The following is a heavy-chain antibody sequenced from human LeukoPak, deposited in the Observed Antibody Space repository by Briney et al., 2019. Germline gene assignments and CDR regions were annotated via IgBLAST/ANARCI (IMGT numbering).Heavy chain of an antibody. CDR2: IYHSGST. D-gene: IGHD1-26*01. J-gene: IGHJ6*02. CDR1: GGSISGGGYS. Sequence: SQTLSLTCAVSGGSISGGGYSWSWIRQPPGKGLEWIGYIYHSGSTYYNPSLKSRVTISVDRSKNQFSLKLSSVTAADTAVYYCARGDYSGFYFYGMDVWGQGTTVTVSS. CDR3: ARGDYSGFYFYGMDV. V-gene: IGHV4-30-2*01.